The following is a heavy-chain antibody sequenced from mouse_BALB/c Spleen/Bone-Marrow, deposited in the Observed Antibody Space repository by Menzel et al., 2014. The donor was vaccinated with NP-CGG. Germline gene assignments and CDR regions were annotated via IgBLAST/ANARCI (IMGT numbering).Heavy chain of an antibody. CDR2: INPDSSTI. J-gene: IGHJ3*01. Sequence: EVKLVESGGGLVQPGGSLKLSCAASGFGFSGFWMGWVRQAPGKGLEWIGEINPDSSTINYTPSLKDRFIISRDNAKNTLYLQMSKVRSEDTALYYCARLGYYGGFAYWGQGTLVTVSA. D-gene: IGHD2-3*01. CDR1: GFGFSGFW. CDR3: ARLGYYGGFAY. V-gene: IGHV4-1*02.